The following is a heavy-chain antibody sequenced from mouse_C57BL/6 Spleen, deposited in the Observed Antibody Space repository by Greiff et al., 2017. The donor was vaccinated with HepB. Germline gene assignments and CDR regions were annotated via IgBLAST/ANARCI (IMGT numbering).Heavy chain of an antibody. CDR2: TFYSGIT. Sequence: EVKLQQSGPSLVRPSQTLSLTCTVTGFSINSDCYWIWIRQFPGNRLEYIGYTFYSGITYYNPSLESRTYITRDTSKNQFSLKLSSVTTEDTATYYCAIGSSFYYAMDYWGQGTSVTVSS. D-gene: IGHD1-1*01. CDR3: AIGSSFYYAMDY. CDR1: GFSINSDCY. V-gene: IGHV3-3*01. J-gene: IGHJ4*01.